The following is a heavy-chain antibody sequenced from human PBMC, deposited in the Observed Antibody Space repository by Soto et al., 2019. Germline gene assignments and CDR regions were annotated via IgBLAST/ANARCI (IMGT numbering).Heavy chain of an antibody. CDR1: GYTFTSYY. J-gene: IGHJ6*02. V-gene: IGHV1-46*01. CDR2: INPSGGST. Sequence: ASVKVSCKASGYTFTSYYMHWVRQAPGQGLEWMGIINPSGGSTSYAQKFQGRVTMTRDTSTSTVYMELSSLRSEDTAVYYCARDITMVRGVISPFYYYYGLDVWGQGTTVTVSS. CDR3: ARDITMVRGVISPFYYYYGLDV. D-gene: IGHD3-10*01.